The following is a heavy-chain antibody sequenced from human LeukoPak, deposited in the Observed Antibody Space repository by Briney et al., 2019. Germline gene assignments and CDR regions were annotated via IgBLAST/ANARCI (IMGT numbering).Heavy chain of an antibody. CDR3: ARGVTTGYLPY. D-gene: IGHD3-9*01. CDR1: AFPFSSYA. Sequence: VGSLRLSCAASAFPFSSYAMHWVRQPPGKGLDWVAHISYDGSNKYYADSVKGRFTISRDNSKNTLYLEMNSLRAEDTAMYYCARGVTTGYLPYWGQGTLVTVSS. CDR2: ISYDGSNK. V-gene: IGHV3-30-3*01. J-gene: IGHJ1*01.